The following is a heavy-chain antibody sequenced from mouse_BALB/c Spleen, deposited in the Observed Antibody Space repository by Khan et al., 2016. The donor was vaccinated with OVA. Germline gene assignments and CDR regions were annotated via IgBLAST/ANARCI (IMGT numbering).Heavy chain of an antibody. CDR1: GFNIQDTY. CDR2: IDPSNGNT. Sequence: VQLKESGAELGKPGASVKLSCTASGFNIQDTYIHWVKQRPEQGLEWIGRIDPSNGNTKYDPKFQGKATITADTSSNTAYLQLSSLTSEDTAVYYWARNDGYDVDYGGQGTTLTVSS. J-gene: IGHJ2*01. V-gene: IGHV14-3*02. D-gene: IGHD2-2*01. CDR3: ARNDGYDVDY.